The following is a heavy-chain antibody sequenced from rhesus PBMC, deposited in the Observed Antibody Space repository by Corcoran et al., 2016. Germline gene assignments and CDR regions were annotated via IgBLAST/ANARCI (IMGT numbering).Heavy chain of an antibody. CDR1: GGSISSSNWS. CDR3: TRESSGIGQLVHIGDY. V-gene: IGHV4-122*02. J-gene: IGHJ4*01. Sequence: QVQLPESGPAVVKPSETLSLTCDVSGGSISSSNWSSWIRQSPGKGLDWIGSITNSVGTTYNPYLKSRVTTSRDTSKNQCSLKRTSVTAADTAMYYCTRESSGIGQLVHIGDYWGQGVLVTVSS. D-gene: IGHD6-13*01. CDR2: ITNSVGT.